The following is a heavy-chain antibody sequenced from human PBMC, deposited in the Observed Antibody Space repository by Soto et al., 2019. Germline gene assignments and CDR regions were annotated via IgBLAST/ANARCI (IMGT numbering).Heavy chain of an antibody. CDR2: IWYDGSNK. CDR1: GFTFSSYG. Sequence: QVQLVESGGGVVQPGRSLRLSCAASGFTFSSYGMHWVRQAPGKGLEWVAVIWYDGSNKYYADSVKGRFTISRDNSKNTLYLQMNSLRAEETAVYYCARDTCSGGSCYSDEDFAYWGQGTLVTVSS. J-gene: IGHJ4*02. D-gene: IGHD2-15*01. CDR3: ARDTCSGGSCYSDEDFAY. V-gene: IGHV3-33*01.